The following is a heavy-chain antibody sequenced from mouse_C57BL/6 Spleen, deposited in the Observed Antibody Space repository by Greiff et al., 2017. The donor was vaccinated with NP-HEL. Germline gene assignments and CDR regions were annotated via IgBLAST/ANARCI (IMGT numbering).Heavy chain of an antibody. CDR1: GYTFTDYY. Sequence: EVQLHQSGPELVKPGASVKISCKASGYTFTDYYMNWVKQSHGKSLEWIGDINPNNGGTSYNQKFKGKATLTVDKSSSTAYIELRSLTSEDSAVYYCARNGYWAWFAYWGQGTLVTVSA. CDR2: INPNNGGT. V-gene: IGHV1-26*01. CDR3: ARNGYWAWFAY. D-gene: IGHD2-3*01. J-gene: IGHJ3*01.